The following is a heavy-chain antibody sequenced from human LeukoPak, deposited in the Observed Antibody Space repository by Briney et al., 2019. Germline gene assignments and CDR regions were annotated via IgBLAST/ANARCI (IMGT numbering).Heavy chain of an antibody. J-gene: IGHJ4*02. V-gene: IGHV3-30*02. Sequence: GGSLXXSCAASGFTFNSYGMXWVRQAPGKGXEWVAFIRNDGSDKYYADSVKGRFTISRDNSKNTLYLQMNSLRPEDTAVYYCSKGLNYYDGSGYPSWGQGTLVTVSS. D-gene: IGHD3-22*01. CDR2: IRNDGSDK. CDR1: GFTFNSYG. CDR3: SKGLNYYDGSGYPS.